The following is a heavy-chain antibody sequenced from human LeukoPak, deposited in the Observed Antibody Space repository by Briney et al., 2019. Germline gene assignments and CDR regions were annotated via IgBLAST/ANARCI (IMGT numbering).Heavy chain of an antibody. J-gene: IGHJ6*02. D-gene: IGHD2-2*01. CDR2: INPNSGGT. Sequence: GASVKVSCKASGYTFTGYYMHWVRQAPGQGLEWMGWINPNSGGTNYAQKFQGRVTMTRDTSISTAYMELSRLRSDDTAVYYCARDLGYCSSTSCYRGGSYYYYGMDVWGQGTTVTVSS. CDR3: ARDLGYCSSTSCYRGGSYYYYGMDV. CDR1: GYTFTGYY. V-gene: IGHV1-2*02.